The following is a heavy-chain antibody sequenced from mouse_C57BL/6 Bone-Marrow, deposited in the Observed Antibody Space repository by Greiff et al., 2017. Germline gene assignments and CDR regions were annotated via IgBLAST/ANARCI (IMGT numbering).Heavy chain of an antibody. CDR2: LWTGGGT. CDR3: ASHYWAY. V-gene: IGHV2-9-1*01. CDR1: GFSLTSYA. Sequence: VKVVESGPGLVAPSQSLSITCTVSGFSLTSYAISWVRQPPGKGLEWLGVLWTGGGTNYNSALKSRLSISKDNSKSQVFLKMNSLQTDDTARYYCASHYWAYWGQGTLVTVSA. J-gene: IGHJ3*01. D-gene: IGHD1-1*02.